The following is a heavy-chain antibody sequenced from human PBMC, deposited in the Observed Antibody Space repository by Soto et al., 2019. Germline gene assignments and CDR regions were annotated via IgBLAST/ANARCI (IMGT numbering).Heavy chain of an antibody. Sequence: QVQLVQSGAEVKQAGASVKVSCKASGYTFASYGISWVRQAPGQGLEWMGWISGYNGDTNYAQKLQDRVTMTTDTSTSTVYVELRSLTSDDTAVYYCARGGRRVTLYFDYWGQGALVTASS. CDR2: ISGYNGDT. CDR3: ARGGRRVTLYFDY. J-gene: IGHJ4*02. D-gene: IGHD3-10*01. V-gene: IGHV1-18*01. CDR1: GYTFASYG.